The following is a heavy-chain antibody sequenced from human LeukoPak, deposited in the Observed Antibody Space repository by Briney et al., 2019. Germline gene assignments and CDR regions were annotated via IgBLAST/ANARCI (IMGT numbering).Heavy chain of an antibody. D-gene: IGHD3-10*01. CDR3: VRDYLRESGAGGC. CDR1: GFAFRRYS. Sequence: GGSLRLSCAASGFAFRRYSMHWVRQAPGKGLDWVSSISPSGSSTYNADSGRGRFTISRDNAKDAVYLEMNSLRGEDTAVYYCVRDYLRESGAGGCWGQGILVTVSS. CDR2: ISPSGSST. V-gene: IGHV3-21*01. J-gene: IGHJ4*02.